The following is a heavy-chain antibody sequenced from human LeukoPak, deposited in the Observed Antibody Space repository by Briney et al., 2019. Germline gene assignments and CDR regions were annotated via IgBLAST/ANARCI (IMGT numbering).Heavy chain of an antibody. CDR2: ISGSGGST. CDR1: GFTFSSYA. CDR3: AKGSASGYYYENWLDP. D-gene: IGHD3-22*01. Sequence: GGSLRLSCAASGFTFSSYAMSWVRQAPGKGLEWVSAISGSGGSTYYADSVKGRFTISRDNSKNTLHLQMNSLRAEDTAVYYFAKGSASGYYYENWLDPWGQGTLVTVSS. J-gene: IGHJ5*02. V-gene: IGHV3-23*01.